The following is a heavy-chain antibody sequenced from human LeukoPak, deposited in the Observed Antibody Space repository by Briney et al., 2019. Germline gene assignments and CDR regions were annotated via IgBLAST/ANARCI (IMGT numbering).Heavy chain of an antibody. Sequence: GGSLRLSCAASGFIFNNYGLIWVRQAPGKGLQWVSAISNDGGGTTYADFVKGRFTISRDNSKNTLFLQMNSLRAEDTAVYYCAKTTTVTTSSKPWGQGTLVTVSS. D-gene: IGHD4-17*01. CDR3: AKTTTVTTSSKP. J-gene: IGHJ5*02. CDR2: ISNDGGGT. V-gene: IGHV3-23*01. CDR1: GFIFNNYG.